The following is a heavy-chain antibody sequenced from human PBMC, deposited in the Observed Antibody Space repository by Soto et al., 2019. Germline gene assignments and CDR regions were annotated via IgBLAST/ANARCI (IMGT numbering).Heavy chain of an antibody. Sequence: LSLTCTVSGGSISGHYWSWIRQPPGKGLEWIGYIYYSGSTNYNPSLKSRVTISVDTSKNQFSLKLSSVTAADTAVYYCARDVIMSDTADYWGQGTLVTVSS. CDR2: IYYSGST. CDR3: ARDVIMSDTADY. J-gene: IGHJ4*02. V-gene: IGHV4-59*11. CDR1: GGSISGHY. D-gene: IGHD5-18*01.